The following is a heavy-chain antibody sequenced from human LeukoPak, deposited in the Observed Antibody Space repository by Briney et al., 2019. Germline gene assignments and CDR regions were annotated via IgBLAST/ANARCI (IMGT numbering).Heavy chain of an antibody. J-gene: IGHJ2*01. V-gene: IGHV3-30*18. Sequence: GRSLRLSCAAPGSTFSSYGMHWVRQAPGKGLEWVAIISYDGSNKYYADSVQGRFTISRDNSKNTLYLQMNSLRAEDTAVYYCAKDLGGGSGCYDLWGRGTLVTVSS. CDR1: GSTFSSYG. CDR3: AKDLGGGSGCYDL. D-gene: IGHD6-19*01. CDR2: ISYDGSNK.